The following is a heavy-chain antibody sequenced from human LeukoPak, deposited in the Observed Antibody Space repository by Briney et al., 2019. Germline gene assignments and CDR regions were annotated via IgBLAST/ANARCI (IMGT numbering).Heavy chain of an antibody. J-gene: IGHJ3*02. CDR2: IYHSGST. CDR1: GYSISSGYY. D-gene: IGHD5-24*01. CDR3: ARVAEIEMATILGAFDI. V-gene: IGHV4-38-2*01. Sequence: SETLSLTCAVSGYSISSGYYWGWIRQPPGKGLEWIGSIYHSGSTYYNPSLKSRVTISVDTSKNQFSLKLSSVTAADTAVYYCARVAEIEMATILGAFDIWGQGTMVTVSS.